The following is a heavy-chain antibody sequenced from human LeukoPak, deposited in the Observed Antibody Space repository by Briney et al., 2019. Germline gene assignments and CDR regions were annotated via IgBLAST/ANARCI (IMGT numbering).Heavy chain of an antibody. CDR2: IFYSGST. CDR3: ARSTTAAGYYFDY. CDR1: GGSIRSYY. Sequence: SETLSLTCTVSGGSIRSYYWSWIRQPPGKGLEWIGYIFYSGSTNYSPSLKSRVTMSVDTSKNQFSLKLSSVTAADTAVYYCARSTTAAGYYFDYWGQGTLVTVSS. J-gene: IGHJ4*02. D-gene: IGHD6-13*01. V-gene: IGHV4-59*01.